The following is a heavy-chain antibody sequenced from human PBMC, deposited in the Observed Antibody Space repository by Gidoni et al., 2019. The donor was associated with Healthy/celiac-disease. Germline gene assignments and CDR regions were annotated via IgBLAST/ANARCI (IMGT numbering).Heavy chain of an antibody. V-gene: IGHV4-34*01. Sequence: QVQLQQWGAGLLKPSATLSLTCAVYGGSFSGYYWSWIRQPPGKGLEWIGEITHSGSTNYNPSLKSRVTISVDTSKNQFSLKLSSVTAADTAVYYCARTIRRGGYYYFDYWGQGTLVTVSS. CDR1: GGSFSGYY. CDR3: ARTIRRGGYYYFDY. D-gene: IGHD3-22*01. J-gene: IGHJ4*02. CDR2: ITHSGST.